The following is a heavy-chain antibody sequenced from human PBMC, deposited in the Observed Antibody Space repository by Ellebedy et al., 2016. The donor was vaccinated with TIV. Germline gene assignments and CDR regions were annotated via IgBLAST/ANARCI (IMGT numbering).Heavy chain of an antibody. V-gene: IGHV4-59*11. CDR3: ARSQRRPKLYGDYATSSYFDY. Sequence: SETLSLTCTVSGGSISGHYWSWIRQSPGKGLEWIVFIHYSGTTTYNPSLNSRVTMSVDTSKNQFSLRLSSVTAADTAVYYCARSQRRPKLYGDYATSSYFDYWGQGTLVTGSS. CDR2: IHYSGTT. J-gene: IGHJ4*02. CDR1: GGSISGHY. D-gene: IGHD4-17*01.